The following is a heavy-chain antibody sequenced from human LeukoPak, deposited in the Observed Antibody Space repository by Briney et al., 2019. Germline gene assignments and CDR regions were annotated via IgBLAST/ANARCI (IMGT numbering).Heavy chain of an antibody. Sequence: GGSLRLSCAASGFTFSSYGMHWVRQAPGKGLEWVAVISYDGSNKYYADSVKGRFTISRDNSKNTLYLQMNSLRAEDTAVYYCARSAVRPNAFDIWGQGTMVTVSS. CDR3: ARSAVRPNAFDI. J-gene: IGHJ3*02. D-gene: IGHD3-16*02. V-gene: IGHV3-30*03. CDR2: ISYDGSNK. CDR1: GFTFSSYG.